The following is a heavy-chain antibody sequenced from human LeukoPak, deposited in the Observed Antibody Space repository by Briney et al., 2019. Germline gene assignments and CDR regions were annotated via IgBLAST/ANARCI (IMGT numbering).Heavy chain of an antibody. V-gene: IGHV4-59*01. Sequence: SETLSLTCTVSGGSMSTYYWSWIRQSPGKGLEWIGYIYYSGSTSYNPSLKSRLTISIDTSKTQFYLKLSSVTAADTAVYYCARVVYSGSWGYFDYWGQGILVTVSS. CDR1: GGSMSTYY. CDR2: IYYSGST. CDR3: ARVVYSGSWGYFDY. D-gene: IGHD3-10*01. J-gene: IGHJ4*02.